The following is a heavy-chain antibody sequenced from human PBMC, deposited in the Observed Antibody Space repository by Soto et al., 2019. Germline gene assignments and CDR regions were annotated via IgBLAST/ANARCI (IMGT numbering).Heavy chain of an antibody. CDR2: IYHTGST. D-gene: IGHD6-13*01. CDR3: ARGGSIAAAVVDY. CDR1: GGSVSSGSHY. Sequence: QVQLQESGPGLVKPSETLSLTCTVSGGSVSSGSHYWSWIRQPPGKGLEWIGYIYHTGSTNYNPSLNSRVTMSVDTSKNQFSLKLTSVTAADTAVYYCARGGSIAAAVVDYWGQGTLVTVSS. J-gene: IGHJ4*02. V-gene: IGHV4-61*01.